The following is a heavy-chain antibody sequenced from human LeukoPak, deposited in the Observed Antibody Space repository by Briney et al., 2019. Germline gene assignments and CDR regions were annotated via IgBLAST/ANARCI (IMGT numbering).Heavy chain of an antibody. D-gene: IGHD3-16*01. CDR1: GFTFSSYN. CDR2: ITSSSSYI. J-gene: IGHJ4*02. V-gene: IGHV3-21*01. Sequence: GGSLRLSCAASGFTFSSYNMNWVRQAPGKGLEWVSSITSSSSYIYYADSVKGRFTISRDNAKNSLYLQMNSLRAEDTAVYYCARATGLLRGYYFDYWGQGTLVTVSS. CDR3: ARATGLLRGYYFDY.